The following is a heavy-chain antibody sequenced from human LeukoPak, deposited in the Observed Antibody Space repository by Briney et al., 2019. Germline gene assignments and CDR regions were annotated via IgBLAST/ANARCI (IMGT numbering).Heavy chain of an antibody. J-gene: IGHJ6*03. V-gene: IGHV4-4*09. CDR3: ARHVATTVTRGYSCHPMDV. CDR1: GASISTYY. Sequence: SETLSLTCTASGASISTYYWSWIRQPPGEGLEWIAYIAPSGGAVYDPSLNSRLTVSVDTSKNQFSLKLNSVTAADTAVYYCARHVATTVTRGYSCHPMDVWGKGTTVSVSS. D-gene: IGHD4-17*01. CDR2: IAPSGGA.